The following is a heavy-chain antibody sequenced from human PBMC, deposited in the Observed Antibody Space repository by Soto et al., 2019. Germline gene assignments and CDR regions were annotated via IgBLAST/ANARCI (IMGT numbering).Heavy chain of an antibody. D-gene: IGHD6-13*01. CDR2: IIPIFGTA. V-gene: IGHV1-69*06. Sequence: SVKVSCKASGGTFSSYAISWVRQAPGQGLEWMGGIIPIFGTANYAQKFQGRVTITADKSTSTAYMELSSLRSEDTAVYHCATQPWMIAAADWFDPWGQGTLVTVSS. J-gene: IGHJ5*02. CDR1: GGTFSSYA. CDR3: ATQPWMIAAADWFDP.